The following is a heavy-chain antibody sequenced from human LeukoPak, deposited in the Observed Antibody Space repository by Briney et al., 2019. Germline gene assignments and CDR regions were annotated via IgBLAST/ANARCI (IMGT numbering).Heavy chain of an antibody. CDR1: GGSISSSSYY. D-gene: IGHD2-21*02. CDR2: IYYSGST. CDR3: ARHAVTATDAFDI. V-gene: IGHV4-39*01. J-gene: IGHJ3*02. Sequence: SETLSLTCTVSGGSISSSSYYWGWIRQPPGKGLEWIGSIYYSGSTYYNPSLKSRVTISVDTSKNQFSLKLSPVTAADTAVYYCARHAVTATDAFDIWGQGTMVTVSS.